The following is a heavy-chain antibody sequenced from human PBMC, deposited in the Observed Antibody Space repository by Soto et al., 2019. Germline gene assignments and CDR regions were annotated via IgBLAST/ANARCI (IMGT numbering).Heavy chain of an antibody. J-gene: IGHJ5*02. CDR3: ARTLSSSAENWFDP. V-gene: IGHV6-1*01. Sequence: SQTLSRTCAISGDSVSRYSAAWNWIRKSPSRGLEWLGRAYYRSKWYNDYAVSVKSRITINPDTSKNQFSLQLNSVTPEDTAVYFCARTLSSSAENWFDPWGQGTLVTVSS. D-gene: IGHD6-6*01. CDR2: AYYRSKWYN. CDR1: GDSVSRYSAA.